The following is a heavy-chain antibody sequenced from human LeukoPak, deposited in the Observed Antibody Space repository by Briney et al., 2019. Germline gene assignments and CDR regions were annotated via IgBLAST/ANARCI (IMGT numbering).Heavy chain of an antibody. J-gene: IGHJ4*02. CDR2: INHSGST. CDR3: ARKGYYSSSRFDY. V-gene: IGHV4-34*01. D-gene: IGHD6-6*01. Sequence: SETLSLTCAVYGGSFSGYYWSWIRQPPGKGLEWIGEINHSGSTNYNPSLKSRVTISVDTSKNQFSLKLSSVTAADTAVYHCARKGYYSSSRFDYWGQGTLVTVSS. CDR1: GGSFSGYY.